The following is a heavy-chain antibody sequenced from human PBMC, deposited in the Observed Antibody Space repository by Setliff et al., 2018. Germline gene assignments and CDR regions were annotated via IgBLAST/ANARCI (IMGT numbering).Heavy chain of an antibody. V-gene: IGHV4-59*01. CDR1: GGSISSYS. Sequence: TSETLSLTCSVSGGSISSYSWGWIRQPPGKGLEWIGFFYYNGATNYNPSLKSRVTISVDTSKNQFSLNLNSVTAADTAVYYCARDPGYSGSYKGTFDIWGQGTMVTVSS. CDR3: ARDPGYSGSYKGTFDI. J-gene: IGHJ3*02. D-gene: IGHD1-26*01. CDR2: FYYNGAT.